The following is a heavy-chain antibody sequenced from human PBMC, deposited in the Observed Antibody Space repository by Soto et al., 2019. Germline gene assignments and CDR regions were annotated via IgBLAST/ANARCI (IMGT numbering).Heavy chain of an antibody. Sequence: GESLKISCQGTGYRFSSSWIGWVRQKPGEGLEWVGRIDPSDSYTNYSPSFQGHVTISADKYISTAYLQWSSLKASDTAMYYCARHTNLGTGWFESWGQGTLVTVSS. CDR3: ARHTNLGTGWFES. D-gene: IGHD3-10*01. V-gene: IGHV5-10-1*01. CDR1: GYRFSSSW. J-gene: IGHJ5*02. CDR2: IDPSDSYT.